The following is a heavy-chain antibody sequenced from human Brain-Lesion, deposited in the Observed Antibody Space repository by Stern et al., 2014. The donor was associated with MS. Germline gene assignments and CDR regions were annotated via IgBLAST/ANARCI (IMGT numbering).Heavy chain of an antibody. CDR1: GFNFSSYW. CDR3: ARGVGDY. J-gene: IGHJ4*02. CDR2: INRDGSDT. Sequence: EVQLEESGGGLVQPGGSLRLSCAASGFNFSSYWMHWVRQFPEKGLFWVSQINRDGSDTSYADSVKGRFYISRDNIRNMLYLRMTSLRAEDTAVYYCARGVGDYWGQGARVTVSS. V-gene: IGHV3-74*02. D-gene: IGHD3-16*01.